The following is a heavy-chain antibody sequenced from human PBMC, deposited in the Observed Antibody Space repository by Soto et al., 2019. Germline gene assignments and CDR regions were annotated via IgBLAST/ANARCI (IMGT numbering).Heavy chain of an antibody. CDR1: GGSFSGYY. D-gene: IGHD3-10*01. Sequence: SETLSLTCAVYGGSFSGYYWSWIRQPPGKGLEWIGEINHSGSTNYNPSLKSRVTISVDTSKNQFSLKLSSVTAADTAVYYCARRAYGSGSYYTFDYWGQGTLVTVSS. V-gene: IGHV4-34*01. CDR2: INHSGST. J-gene: IGHJ4*02. CDR3: ARRAYGSGSYYTFDY.